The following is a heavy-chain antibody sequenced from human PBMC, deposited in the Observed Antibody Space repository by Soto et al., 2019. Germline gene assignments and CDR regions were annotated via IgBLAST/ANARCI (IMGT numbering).Heavy chain of an antibody. J-gene: IGHJ4*02. CDR3: AHSSGGYSFGGGLVDS. CDR1: GFSLSTSGVS. D-gene: IGHD5-18*01. Sequence: QITLKESGPTLVKPTQTLTLTCTFSGFSLSTSGVSVGWIRQPPGKALDWLAFIYWYDDKRYSPSLKSRLTITKDTSKNQVVLTMTNMDPVDTATYYWAHSSGGYSFGGGLVDSWGRGTLVTVSS. V-gene: IGHV2-5*01. CDR2: IYWYDDK.